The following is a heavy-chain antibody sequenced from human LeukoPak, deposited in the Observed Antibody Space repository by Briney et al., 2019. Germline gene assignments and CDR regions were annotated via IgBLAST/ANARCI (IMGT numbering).Heavy chain of an antibody. CDR1: GFIFGDYW. CDR3: TRTVHSASGF. D-gene: IGHD2-15*01. Sequence: PGGSLRLSCVASGFIFGDYWMRWVRQAPGKGLDWVATINQNGGVKYYVDSVKGRFTISTDNAKTSLFLQMNSLRIDDTAMYYCTRTVHSASGFWGQGTLVNVSS. J-gene: IGHJ4*02. V-gene: IGHV3-7*03. CDR2: INQNGGVK.